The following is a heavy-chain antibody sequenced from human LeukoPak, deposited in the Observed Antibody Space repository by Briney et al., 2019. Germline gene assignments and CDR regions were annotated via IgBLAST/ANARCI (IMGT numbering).Heavy chain of an antibody. CDR3: ARDRDYYGSGYYYYYMDV. D-gene: IGHD3-10*01. J-gene: IGHJ6*03. CDR2: INPNSGGT. CDR1: GYSFIDYY. Sequence: ASGKVSCKTSGYSFIDYYMHWVRQAPGQGLEWMGWINPNSGGTNYAQKFQGRVTMTRDTSISTAYMELSRLRSDDTAVYYCARDRDYYGSGYYYYYMDVWGKGTTVTISS. V-gene: IGHV1-2*02.